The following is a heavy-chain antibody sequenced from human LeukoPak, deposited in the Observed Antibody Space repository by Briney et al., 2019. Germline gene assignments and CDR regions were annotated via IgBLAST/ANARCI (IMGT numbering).Heavy chain of an antibody. CDR3: AKQLGYCSDGSCYFPY. V-gene: IGHV3-23*01. Sequence: GGSLRLSCAASGFTFSSSAMSWVRQAPGKGLEWVSAISNNGGYTYYADSVQGRFTISRDNSKSTLCLQMNSLRAEDTAVYYCAKQLGYCSDGSCYFPYWGQGTLVTVS. CDR2: ISNNGGYT. CDR1: GFTFSSSA. J-gene: IGHJ4*02. D-gene: IGHD2-15*01.